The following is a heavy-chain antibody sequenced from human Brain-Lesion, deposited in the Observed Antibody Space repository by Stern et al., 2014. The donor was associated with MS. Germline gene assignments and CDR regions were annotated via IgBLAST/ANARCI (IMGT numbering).Heavy chain of an antibody. J-gene: IGHJ4*02. D-gene: IGHD5-12*01. Sequence: EVQLVESGAEVKKPGESLKISCEASGYLFDDYWIGWVRQMSGRGLELVAIIFPRDSNTRYSPSVQGQVTISADKSTRTPYLPWSTLKAADPAMYSWARSPATPSGYDRFDYWGQGALVTVSS. CDR1: GYLFDDYW. CDR3: ARSPATPSGYDRFDY. CDR2: IFPRDSNT. V-gene: IGHV5-51*03.